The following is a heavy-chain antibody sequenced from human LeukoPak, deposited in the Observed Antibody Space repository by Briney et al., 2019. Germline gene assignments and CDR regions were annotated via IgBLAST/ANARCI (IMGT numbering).Heavy chain of an antibody. CDR3: ASPGNYGSGRTRRIYGMDV. CDR1: GYTFTGYD. D-gene: IGHD3-10*01. CDR2: INPNSGGT. Sequence: ASVKVSCKASGYTFTGYDVYWVRQAPGQGLEWMGWINPNSGGTNYAQKFQGRVTMTRDTSISTAYMELSRLRSDDTAVYYCASPGNYGSGRTRRIYGMDVWGQGTTVTVSS. J-gene: IGHJ6*02. V-gene: IGHV1-2*02.